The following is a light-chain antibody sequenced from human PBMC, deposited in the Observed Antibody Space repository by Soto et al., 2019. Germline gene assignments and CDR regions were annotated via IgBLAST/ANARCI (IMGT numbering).Light chain of an antibody. V-gene: IGKV3-15*01. CDR1: QSVSIY. J-gene: IGKJ1*01. CDR2: GAS. CDR3: QQYNNWPPWT. Sequence: EIVMTQSPATLSVYPGERATLSCMASQSVSIYLALYRQKPGQAPRLLIYGASTGATGFAARFSGNWSGTEFTLTISSLQSEDFAVYYCQQYNNWPPWTFGQGTNVDIK.